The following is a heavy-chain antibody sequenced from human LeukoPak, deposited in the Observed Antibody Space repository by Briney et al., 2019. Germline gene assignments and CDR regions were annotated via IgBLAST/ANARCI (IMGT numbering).Heavy chain of an antibody. CDR3: ARARTVVQAGVAFDI. CDR2: IIPILGIA. CDR1: GGTFSSYA. J-gene: IGHJ3*02. V-gene: IGHV1-69*04. D-gene: IGHD2-2*01. Sequence: ASVKVSCKASGGTFSSYAISWVRQAPGQVLEWMGRIIPILGIANYAQKFQGRVTITADKSTSTAYMELSSLRSEDTAVYYCARARTVVQAGVAFDIWGQGTMVTVSS.